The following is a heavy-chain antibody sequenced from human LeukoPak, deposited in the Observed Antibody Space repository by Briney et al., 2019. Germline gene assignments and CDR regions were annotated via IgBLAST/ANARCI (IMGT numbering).Heavy chain of an antibody. CDR2: ISSSSSYI. J-gene: IGHJ4*02. CDR1: GFTFSLYA. D-gene: IGHD4-17*01. Sequence: PGGSLRLSCAASGFTFSLYAMSWVRQAPGKGLEWVSSISSSSSYIYYADSVKGRFTISRDNAKNSLYLQMNSLRAEDTAVYYCAIMTTVTYIDYWGQGTLVTVSS. V-gene: IGHV3-21*01. CDR3: AIMTTVTYIDY.